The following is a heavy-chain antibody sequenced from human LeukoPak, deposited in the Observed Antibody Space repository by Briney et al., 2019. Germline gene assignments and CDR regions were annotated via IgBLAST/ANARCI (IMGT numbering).Heavy chain of an antibody. CDR2: IYYTGNT. CDR3: ARVSGYHWESFYDY. Sequence: LETLSLTCTVSGVSISSSYSYWGWIRQPPGMGLEWIGSIYYTGNTYYYASLKSQVTISVDTSKNQFSLKLRSVTAADTAVYYCARVSGYHWESFYDYWGQGTLVTVSS. J-gene: IGHJ4*02. CDR1: GVSISSSYSY. D-gene: IGHD5-12*01. V-gene: IGHV4-39*07.